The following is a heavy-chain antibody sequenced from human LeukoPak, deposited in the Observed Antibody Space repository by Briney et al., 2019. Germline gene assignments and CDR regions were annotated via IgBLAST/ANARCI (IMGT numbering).Heavy chain of an antibody. J-gene: IGHJ4*02. CDR2: IYPSDSDT. CDR1: GYSFATYW. Sequence: GESLKISGKGSGYSFATYWIGWVRQMPGKGLEWMGIIYPSDSDTRYSPPFQGQVTISADKSISTAYLQWSSLKASDTAMYYCARHPFGGNSEGVDYWGQGTLVTVSS. V-gene: IGHV5-51*01. D-gene: IGHD4-23*01. CDR3: ARHPFGGNSEGVDY.